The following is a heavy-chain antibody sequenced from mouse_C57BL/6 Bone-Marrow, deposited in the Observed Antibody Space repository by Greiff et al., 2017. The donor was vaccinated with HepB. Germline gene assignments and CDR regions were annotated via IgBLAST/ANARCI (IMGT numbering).Heavy chain of an antibody. V-gene: IGHV1-74*01. CDR1: GYTFTSYW. Sequence: QVQLKQPGAELVKPGASVKVSCKASGYTFTSYWMHWVKQRPGQGLEWIGRIHPSDSDTNYNQKFKGKATLTVDKSSSTAYMQLSSLTSEDSAVYYCAIRSTVVAPYWYFDVWCTGTTVTVSS. J-gene: IGHJ1*03. D-gene: IGHD1-1*01. CDR2: IHPSDSDT. CDR3: AIRSTVVAPYWYFDV.